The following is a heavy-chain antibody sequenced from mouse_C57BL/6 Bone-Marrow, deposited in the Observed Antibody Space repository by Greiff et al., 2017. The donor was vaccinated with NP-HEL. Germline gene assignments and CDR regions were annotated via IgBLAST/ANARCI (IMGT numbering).Heavy chain of an antibody. CDR3: ARNHWYFDV. V-gene: IGHV3-6*01. CDR2: ISYDGSN. CDR1: GYSITSGYY. Sequence: EVKLVESGPGLVKPSQSLSLTCSVTGYSITSGYYWNWIRQFPGNKLEWMGYISYDGSNNYNPSLKNRISITRDTSKNQFFLKLNSVTTEDTATYYCARNHWYFDVWGTGPTVTVSS. J-gene: IGHJ1*03.